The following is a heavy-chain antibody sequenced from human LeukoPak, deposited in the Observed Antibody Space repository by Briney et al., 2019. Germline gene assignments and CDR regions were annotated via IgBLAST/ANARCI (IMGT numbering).Heavy chain of an antibody. V-gene: IGHV1-18*01. J-gene: IGHJ4*02. CDR1: GYIFTSYG. CDR2: ISAYSGNT. D-gene: IGHD1-26*01. Sequence: GASVKVSCKASGYIFTSYGFNWVRQAPGQGLEWMGWISAYSGNTNYAQKLQGRVTMTTDTSTSTAYMELRSLRSDDTAVCYCARDSGSYYVEPEGCDYWGQGTLVSVFS. CDR3: ARDSGSYYVEPEGCDY.